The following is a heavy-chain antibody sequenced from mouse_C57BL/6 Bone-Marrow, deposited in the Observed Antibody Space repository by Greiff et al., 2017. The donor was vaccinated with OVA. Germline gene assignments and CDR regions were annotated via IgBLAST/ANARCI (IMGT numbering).Heavy chain of an antibody. V-gene: IGHV1-15*01. CDR3: TVVATDYAMDY. Sequence: QVQLQQSGAELVRPGASVTLSCKASGYPFTDYAMHWVTQTPVQGLEWIGAFDPETGGTAYNQKFKGKAILTADKSSSTAYMELRSLTSEDSAVYYSTVVATDYAMDYWGQGTAVTVSS. J-gene: IGHJ4*01. CDR2: FDPETGGT. D-gene: IGHD1-1*01. CDR1: GYPFTDYA.